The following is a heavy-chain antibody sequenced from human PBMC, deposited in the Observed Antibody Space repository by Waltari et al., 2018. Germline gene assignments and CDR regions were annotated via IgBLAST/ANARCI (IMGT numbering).Heavy chain of an antibody. CDR2: KPYDGSTE. J-gene: IGHJ5*02. D-gene: IGHD3-3*01. Sequence: LVESGGGVVQPGRSPRLSCSASGFSLSGFSMHWVRQAPGKGLEWVAVKPYDGSTEYYADSVKGRFTISRDSSKNTVYLQMDNLRPEDTAVYFCARDPHDLWSGSNWFDPWGQGTLVTVSS. V-gene: IGHV3-30*04. CDR3: ARDPHDLWSGSNWFDP. CDR1: GFSLSGFS.